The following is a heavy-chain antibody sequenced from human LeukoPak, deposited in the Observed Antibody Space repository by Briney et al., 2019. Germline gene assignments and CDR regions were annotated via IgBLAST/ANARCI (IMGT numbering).Heavy chain of an antibody. D-gene: IGHD1-1*01. CDR2: IYQSGST. V-gene: IGHV4-38-2*01. J-gene: IGHJ3*02. CDR3: ARGMEAFDI. Sequence: SETLSLTCGVSGYSITSGYYWAWIRQPPGKGLEWIGNIYQSGSTYYNPSFKSRVTISVDTSKNQFSLKLSSVTAADTAVYYCARGMEAFDIWGQGTMVTVSS. CDR1: GYSITSGYY.